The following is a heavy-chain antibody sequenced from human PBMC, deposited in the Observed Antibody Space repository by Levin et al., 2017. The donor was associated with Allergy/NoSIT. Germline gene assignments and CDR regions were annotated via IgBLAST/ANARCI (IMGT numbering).Heavy chain of an antibody. V-gene: IGHV1-18*01. CDR2: ISAYNGNT. CDR3: ARDGYSGYDPYYYYGMDV. D-gene: IGHD5-12*01. J-gene: IGHJ6*02. CDR1: GYTFTSYG. Sequence: ASVKVSCKASGYTFTSYGISWVRQAPGQGLEWMGWISAYNGNTNYAQKLQGRVTMTTDTSTSTAYMELRSLRSDDTAVYYCARDGYSGYDPYYYYGMDVWGQGTTVTVSS.